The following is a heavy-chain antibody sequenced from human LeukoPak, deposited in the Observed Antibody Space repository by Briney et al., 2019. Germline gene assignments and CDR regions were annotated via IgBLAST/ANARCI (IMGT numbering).Heavy chain of an antibody. V-gene: IGHV3-15*01. CDR2: IKSKNDGGTT. CDR3: ATEDYGAPFDY. CDR1: GFTVSSNY. D-gene: IGHD4-17*01. Sequence: GGSLRLSCAASGFTVSSNYMSWVRQAPGKGLEWVGRIKSKNDGGTTDYAAPVKGRFNISRDDSKDTLYLQLNSLKTEDTALYYCATEDYGAPFDYWGQGTLVTVSS. J-gene: IGHJ4*02.